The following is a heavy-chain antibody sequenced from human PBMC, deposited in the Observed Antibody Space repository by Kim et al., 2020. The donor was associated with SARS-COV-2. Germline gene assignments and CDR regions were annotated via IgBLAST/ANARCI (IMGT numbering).Heavy chain of an antibody. CDR2: ISGNGGST. D-gene: IGHD6-19*01. CDR3: AKGAGAPFFFDY. V-gene: IGHV3-23*01. Sequence: GGSLRLSCAASGFTFSSYAMSCVRQAPGKGLEWVSSISGNGGSTYYADSVKGRFTISRDNSKNTLFLQMNNLRAEDTAVYYCAKGAGAPFFFDYWGQGTLVTVSS. CDR1: GFTFSSYA. J-gene: IGHJ4*02.